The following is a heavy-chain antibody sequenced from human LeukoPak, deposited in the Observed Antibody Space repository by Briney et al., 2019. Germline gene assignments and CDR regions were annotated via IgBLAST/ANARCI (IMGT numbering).Heavy chain of an antibody. Sequence: SVKVSCKASGGTFSSYAVSWVRQAPGQGLEWMGRIIPILGIANYAQKFQGRVTITADKSTSTAYMELSSLRSEDTAVYYCAREFYYDSSGYYCLDYWGQGTLVTVSS. V-gene: IGHV1-69*04. CDR3: AREFYYDSSGYYCLDY. J-gene: IGHJ4*02. CDR2: IIPILGIA. CDR1: GGTFSSYA. D-gene: IGHD3-22*01.